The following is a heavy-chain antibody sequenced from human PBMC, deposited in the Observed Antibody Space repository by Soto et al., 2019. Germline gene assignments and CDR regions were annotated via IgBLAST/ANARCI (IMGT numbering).Heavy chain of an antibody. D-gene: IGHD3-10*01. Sequence: QVQLQPWGAGLLKPSETLSLTCAVYGGSFSGYQWTWIRQTPGKGLEWIGEINDSGNINYNPSLKSRVTILVETAKQQISLKLSSVTAADTAVYYCARGLILWFGELSRRGRYYSDMDVWGKGTTVTVSS. CDR1: GGSFSGYQ. CDR2: INDSGNI. J-gene: IGHJ6*03. CDR3: ARGLILWFGELSRRGRYYSDMDV. V-gene: IGHV4-34*01.